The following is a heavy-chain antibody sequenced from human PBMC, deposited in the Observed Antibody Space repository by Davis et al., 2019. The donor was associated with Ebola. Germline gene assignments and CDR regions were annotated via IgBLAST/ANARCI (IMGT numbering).Heavy chain of an antibody. Sequence: GESLIISCAASGFTFNRYWMSWVRQAPGKGLQWVANIKEDGSEKYYVDSVKGRFTISRDNAKNSLYLQMNSLRAEDTAVYYCARVSVPAALVPIDYYAMDVWGQGTTVTVSS. CDR2: IKEDGSEK. V-gene: IGHV3-7*03. CDR1: GFTFNRYW. D-gene: IGHD2-2*01. J-gene: IGHJ6*02. CDR3: ARVSVPAALVPIDYYAMDV.